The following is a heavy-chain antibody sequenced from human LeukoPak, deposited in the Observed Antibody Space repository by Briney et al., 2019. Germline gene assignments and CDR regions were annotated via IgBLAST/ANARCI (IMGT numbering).Heavy chain of an antibody. D-gene: IGHD4-17*01. J-gene: IGHJ4*02. CDR2: INHSGST. CDR1: GGSFSGYY. CDR3: ARDYGDYDY. V-gene: IGHV4-34*01. Sequence: SETLSLTCAVYGGSFSGYYWSWIRQPPGKGLEWIGEINHSGSTNYNPSLKSRVTISVDTSKNQFSLELSSVTAADTAVYYCARDYGDYDYWGQGTLVTVSS.